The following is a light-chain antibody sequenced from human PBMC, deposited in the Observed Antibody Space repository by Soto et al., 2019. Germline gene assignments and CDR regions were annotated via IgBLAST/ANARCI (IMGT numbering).Light chain of an antibody. CDR3: QKYNSAPT. J-gene: IGKJ5*01. CDR1: QGISNS. V-gene: IGKV1-27*01. Sequence: DIQLTQSPSSLSASVGDRFAISCRASQGISNSVAWYQQKPGKVPKLLIYAASTLQSGVPSRFSGGGSGTEFTLTISSLRPEDFATYYCQKYNSAPTFGQGTRLEIK. CDR2: AAS.